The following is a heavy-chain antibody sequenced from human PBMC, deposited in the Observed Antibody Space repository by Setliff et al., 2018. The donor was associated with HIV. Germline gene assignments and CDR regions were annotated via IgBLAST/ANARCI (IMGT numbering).Heavy chain of an antibody. D-gene: IGHD3-22*01. J-gene: IGHJ3*01. CDR2: INAGNGNT. Sequence: GASVKVSCKASGYTFTSYAIHWVRQAPGQRLEWMGWINAGNGNTKYSQKFQGRVTITRDTSASTAYMELSSLRSEDTAVYYCAKDPTYYYESSGPYDAFDVWGQGTMVTVSS. V-gene: IGHV1-3*01. CDR3: AKDPTYYYESSGPYDAFDV. CDR1: GYTFTSYA.